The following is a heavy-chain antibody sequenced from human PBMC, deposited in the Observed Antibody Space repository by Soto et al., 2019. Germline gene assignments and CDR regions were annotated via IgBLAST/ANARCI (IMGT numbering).Heavy chain of an antibody. J-gene: IGHJ5*02. CDR3: AREGGYCSGGSCYSGRGPSWFDP. Sequence: QVQLVQSGAEVKKPGSSVKVSCKASGGTFSSYAISWVRQAPGQGLEWMGGIIPIFGTANYAQKFQVRVTITADESTSTAYMELSSLRSEDTAVYYCAREGGYCSGGSCYSGRGPSWFDPWGQGTLVTVSS. V-gene: IGHV1-69*01. CDR1: GGTFSSYA. CDR2: IIPIFGTA. D-gene: IGHD2-15*01.